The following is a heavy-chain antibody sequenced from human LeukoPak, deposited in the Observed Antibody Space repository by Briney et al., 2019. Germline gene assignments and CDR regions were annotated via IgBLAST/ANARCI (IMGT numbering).Heavy chain of an antibody. V-gene: IGHV3-30-3*01. CDR1: GFTFSSYA. CDR2: ISYDGSNK. Sequence: GGSLRLSCTASGFTFSSYAMHWVRQAPGEGLEWVAVISYDGSNKYYADSVKGRFTISRDNSKNTLYLQMNSLRAEDTAVYYCARELRDIVVVPAARVPGEGFDYWGQGTLVTASS. CDR3: ARELRDIVVVPAARVPGEGFDY. J-gene: IGHJ4*02. D-gene: IGHD2-2*01.